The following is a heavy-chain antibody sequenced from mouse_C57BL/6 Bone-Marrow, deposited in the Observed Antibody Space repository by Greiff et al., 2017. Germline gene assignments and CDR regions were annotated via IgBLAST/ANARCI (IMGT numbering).Heavy chain of an antibody. CDR1: GYAFTNYL. D-gene: IGHD1-1*02. Sequence: QVQLQQSGAELVRPGTSVKVSCKASGYAFTNYLIEWVKQRPGQGLEWIGVINPGSGGTNYNEKFKGKATRTADKPSSTAYMQLSSLTSEDSAVYFCARRWAYWGQGTLVTVSA. CDR2: INPGSGGT. CDR3: ARRWAY. J-gene: IGHJ3*01. V-gene: IGHV1-54*01.